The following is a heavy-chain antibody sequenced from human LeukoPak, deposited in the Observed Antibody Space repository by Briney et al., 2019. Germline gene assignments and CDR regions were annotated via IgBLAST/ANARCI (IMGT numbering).Heavy chain of an antibody. J-gene: IGHJ4*02. CDR1: GGSISSSSYY. V-gene: IGHV4-39*01. CDR2: IYYSGST. CDR3: ARHIEISVAGMNY. Sequence: SETLSLTCTVSGGSISSSSYYWGWIRQPPGKGLEWIGSIYYSGSTYYNPSLKSRVTISVDTSKNQFSLKLSSVTAADTAVYYCARHIEISVAGMNYWGQGTLVTVSS. D-gene: IGHD6-19*01.